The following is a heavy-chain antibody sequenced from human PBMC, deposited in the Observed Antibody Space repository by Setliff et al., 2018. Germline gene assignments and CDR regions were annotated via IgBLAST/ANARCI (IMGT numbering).Heavy chain of an antibody. CDR1: GGPFSSYY. CDR2: INHSGST. J-gene: IGHJ4*02. V-gene: IGHV4-34*01. D-gene: IGHD6-6*01. Sequence: PSETLSLTCAVYGGPFSSYYWSWIRQPPGKGLEWIGEINHSGSTNYNPSLKSRVTISVDTSKNQFSLKLSSVTAADTAVYYCARQTGEQLVDYWGQGTLVTVSA. CDR3: ARQTGEQLVDY.